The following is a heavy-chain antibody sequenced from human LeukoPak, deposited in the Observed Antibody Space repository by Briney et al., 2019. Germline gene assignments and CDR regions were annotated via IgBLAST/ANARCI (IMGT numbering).Heavy chain of an antibody. D-gene: IGHD3-3*01. CDR2: IYSGGST. CDR1: GFTVSNNY. CDR3: AKGASDDFWSGYYSDY. V-gene: IGHV3-53*01. Sequence: GGSLRLSCVVSGFTVSNNYMSWVRQAPRKGLERVSLIYSGGSTYYADSVKGRFTISRDNSKNTLYLQMNSLRAEDTAVYYCAKGASDDFWSGYYSDYWGQGTLVTVSS. J-gene: IGHJ4*02.